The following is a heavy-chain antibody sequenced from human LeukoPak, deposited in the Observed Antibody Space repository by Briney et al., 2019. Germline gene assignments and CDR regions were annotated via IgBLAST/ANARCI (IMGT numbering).Heavy chain of an antibody. J-gene: IGHJ4*02. CDR2: IWYDGSNK. CDR1: GFTFSSYG. CDR3: ARALLWFGELFPDY. V-gene: IGHV3-33*01. D-gene: IGHD3-10*01. Sequence: GGSLRLSCAASGFTFSSYGMHWVRQAPGKGLEWVAVIWYDGSNKYYADSVKGRFTISRDNSKNTLHLQMNSLRAEDTAVYYCARALLWFGELFPDYWGQGTLVTVSS.